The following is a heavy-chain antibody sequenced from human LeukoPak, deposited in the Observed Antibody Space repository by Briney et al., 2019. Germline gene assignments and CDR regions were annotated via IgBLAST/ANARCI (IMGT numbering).Heavy chain of an antibody. CDR1: GFTFSSYS. Sequence: PGGSLRLSCAASGFTFSSYSMNWVRQAPGKGLEWVSSISSSSSYIYYADSVKGRFTISRDNAKNSLYLQMNSLRAEDTAVYYCARESEYRFSFDYWGQGTLVTVSS. D-gene: IGHD6-6*01. J-gene: IGHJ4*02. CDR2: ISSSSSYI. V-gene: IGHV3-21*01. CDR3: ARESEYRFSFDY.